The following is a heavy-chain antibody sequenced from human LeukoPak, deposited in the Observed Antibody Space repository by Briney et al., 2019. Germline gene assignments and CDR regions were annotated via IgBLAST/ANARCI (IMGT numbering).Heavy chain of an antibody. Sequence: GGSLRLSCAASGFTFSSYAMSWVRQAPGKGLEWVSAISGSGDDTSYADSARGRFTVSRDNSKNTLYLQMNSLRAEDTAVYYCAKDSRESSGHFPYYYYYHYGLDVWGQGTTVTVSS. J-gene: IGHJ6*02. V-gene: IGHV3-23*01. CDR1: GFTFSSYA. D-gene: IGHD3-22*01. CDR3: AKDSRESSGHFPYYYYYHYGLDV. CDR2: ISGSGDDT.